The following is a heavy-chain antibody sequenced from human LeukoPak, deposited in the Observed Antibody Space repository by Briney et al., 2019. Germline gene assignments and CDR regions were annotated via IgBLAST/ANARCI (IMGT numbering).Heavy chain of an antibody. J-gene: IGHJ6*03. D-gene: IGHD1-26*01. V-gene: IGHV3-23*01. Sequence: GGSLRLSCAASGFTFSSYAMSWVRQAPGKGLEWVSAISGSGGSTYYADSVKGRFTISRGNSKNTLYLQMNSLRAENTAVYYCAKEGLGVVGAGDYMDVWGKGTTVTVSS. CDR1: GFTFSSYA. CDR3: AKEGLGVVGAGDYMDV. CDR2: ISGSGGST.